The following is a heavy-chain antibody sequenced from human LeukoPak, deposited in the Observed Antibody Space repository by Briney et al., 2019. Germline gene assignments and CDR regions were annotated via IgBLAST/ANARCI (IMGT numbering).Heavy chain of an antibody. CDR2: IYYTGST. CDR3: ARDSLLYYAFDI. CDR1: GGSISSGGYS. V-gene: IGHV4-30-4*07. J-gene: IGHJ3*02. Sequence: NSSETLSLTCAVSGGSISSGGYSWSWIRQPPGKGLEWIGYIYYTGSTFYNPSLKSRLSISVDTSKNQFSLKLSFVTAADTAVYYCARDSLLYYAFDIWGHGTMVTVSS. D-gene: IGHD3-10*01.